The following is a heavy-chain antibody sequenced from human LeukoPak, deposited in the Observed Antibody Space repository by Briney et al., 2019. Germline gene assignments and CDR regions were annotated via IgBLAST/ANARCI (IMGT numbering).Heavy chain of an antibody. CDR2: IYTRGST. CDR3: ARGRYCSADICSGGDAFDI. CDR1: GGSTNNYF. V-gene: IGHV4-4*07. D-gene: IGHD2-15*01. J-gene: IGHJ3*02. Sequence: KPSETLSLTCSVSGGSTNNYFWSWIRQPAGKGLEWIGRIYTRGSTNYNPSLKSRVTMSVDTSKNQFSLKLSSVTAADTAVYYCARGRYCSADICSGGDAFDIWGQGTMVSVSS.